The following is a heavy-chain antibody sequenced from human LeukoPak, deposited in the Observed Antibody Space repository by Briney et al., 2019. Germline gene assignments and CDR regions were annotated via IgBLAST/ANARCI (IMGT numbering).Heavy chain of an antibody. CDR3: AKVTDQQLAPPHA. Sequence: PGGSLRLSCAASGFTFSSYGMHWVRQAPGKGLEWVAFIRYDGSNKYYADSVKGRFTVSRDNSKNTLYLQMNSLRAEDRAVASCAKVTDQQLAPPHAWGQGTLVTVSS. CDR2: IRYDGSNK. J-gene: IGHJ5*02. D-gene: IGHD6-13*01. V-gene: IGHV3-30*02. CDR1: GFTFSSYG.